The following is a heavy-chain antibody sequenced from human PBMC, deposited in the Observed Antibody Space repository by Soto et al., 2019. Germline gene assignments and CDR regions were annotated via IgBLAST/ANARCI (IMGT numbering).Heavy chain of an antibody. CDR1: GGTFSSYA. Sequence: QVQLVQSGAEVKKPGSSVKVSCKASGGTFSSYAISWVRQAPGQGLEWMGGIIPICGTANYAQKFQGRVTITAAESKSTADMELSSLGSEETAVYYCARPSTGTTYPGASDIWGQGTLVTVSS. J-gene: IGHJ3*02. D-gene: IGHD1-1*01. CDR3: ARPSTGTTYPGASDI. V-gene: IGHV1-69*12. CDR2: IIPICGTA.